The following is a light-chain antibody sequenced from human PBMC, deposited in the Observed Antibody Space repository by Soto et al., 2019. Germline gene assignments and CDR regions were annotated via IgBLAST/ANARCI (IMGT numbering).Light chain of an antibody. CDR2: GAS. V-gene: IGKV3-20*01. J-gene: IGKJ1*01. Sequence: ESVFTPSPGPLSLSPGERATLSCSAIQSVSSNHLAWYQQKPGRAPRLLIYGASNRATGIPDRFSGSESGTDFTLTISRLEPEDSAVYYCQQYGSSPTWTFGQGTKVDIK. CDR1: QSVSSNH. CDR3: QQYGSSPTWT.